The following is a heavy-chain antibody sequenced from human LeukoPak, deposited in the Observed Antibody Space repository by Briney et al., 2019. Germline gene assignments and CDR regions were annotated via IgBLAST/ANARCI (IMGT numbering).Heavy chain of an antibody. CDR2: IDPSGGST. D-gene: IGHD6-19*01. Sequence: ASVKVSCKAAGYTFTSYYMHWERQAPGQGLEWVGIIDPSGGSTSYAQKFQGRVTMTRDTSTSTVYMELSSLRSEDTAVYYCAREPMGIAVAGSGYFDYWGQGTLVTVSS. V-gene: IGHV1-46*01. CDR1: GYTFTSYY. J-gene: IGHJ4*02. CDR3: AREPMGIAVAGSGYFDY.